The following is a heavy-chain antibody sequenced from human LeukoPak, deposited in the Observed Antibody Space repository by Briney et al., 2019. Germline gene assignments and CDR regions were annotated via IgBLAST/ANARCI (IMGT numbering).Heavy chain of an antibody. CDR1: GFTFTTYW. D-gene: IGHD3-10*01. Sequence: GSLRLSCAASGFTFTTYWMGWVRQAPGKGLEWVANIKQDGSEEYYGDSVKGRFTISRDNAKNSLSLQMNSLRAEDTAVYYCARPLMYYYGSETYFWFDPWGQGTLVTVSS. CDR2: IKQDGSEE. J-gene: IGHJ5*02. CDR3: ARPLMYYYGSETYFWFDP. V-gene: IGHV3-7*01.